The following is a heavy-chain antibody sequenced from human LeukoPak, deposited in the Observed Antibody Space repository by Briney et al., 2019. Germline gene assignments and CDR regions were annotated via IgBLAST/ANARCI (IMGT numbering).Heavy chain of an antibody. D-gene: IGHD3-3*01. CDR2: IIPIFGTA. J-gene: IGHJ4*02. CDR1: GGTFSSYA. CDR3: ARVVSGRYYFDY. Sequence: SSVKVSCKASGGTFSSYAISWVRQAPGQGLEWMGGIIPIFGTANHAQKFQGRVTITADDSTSTAYMELSSLRSEDTAVYYCARVVSGRYYFDYWGQGTLVTVSS. V-gene: IGHV1-69*01.